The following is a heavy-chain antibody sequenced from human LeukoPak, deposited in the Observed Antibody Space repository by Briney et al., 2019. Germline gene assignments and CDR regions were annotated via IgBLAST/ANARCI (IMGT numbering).Heavy chain of an antibody. V-gene: IGHV1-2*02. D-gene: IGHD2-15*01. J-gene: IGHJ5*02. CDR1: GYTFTGYY. CDR2: INPNSGGT. Sequence: ASVKVSCKASGYTFTGYYMHWVRQAPGQGLEWMGWINPNSGGTNYAQKFQGRVTMTRDTSISTAYMELSRLRSDGTAVYYCARANDIVVANWFDPWGQGTLVTVSS. CDR3: ARANDIVVANWFDP.